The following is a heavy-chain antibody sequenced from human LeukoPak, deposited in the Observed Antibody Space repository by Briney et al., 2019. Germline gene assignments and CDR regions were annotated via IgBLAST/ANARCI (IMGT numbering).Heavy chain of an antibody. V-gene: IGHV3-23*01. Sequence: GGSLRLSCAASGFTFSSYAMSWVRQAPGKALEWVSAISGSGGSTYYADSVKGRFTISRDNSKNTLFLQMNSLRAEDTAVYYCAKGRYYYDSSDAFDIWGQGTMVTVSS. CDR2: ISGSGGST. CDR1: GFTFSSYA. J-gene: IGHJ3*02. D-gene: IGHD3-22*01. CDR3: AKGRYYYDSSDAFDI.